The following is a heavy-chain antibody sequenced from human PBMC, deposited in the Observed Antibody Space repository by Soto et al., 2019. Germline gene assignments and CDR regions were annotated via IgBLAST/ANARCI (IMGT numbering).Heavy chain of an antibody. Sequence: ASVKVSCKASGGTFSSYAISWVRQAPGQGLEWMGGIIPIFGTANYAQKFQGRVTITADESASTAYMELSSLRSEDTAVYYCAREVLPLETYNDIAANYDAFDIWGQGTMVTVSS. J-gene: IGHJ3*02. CDR1: GGTFSSYA. D-gene: IGHD6-25*01. CDR3: AREVLPLETYNDIAANYDAFDI. V-gene: IGHV1-69*13. CDR2: IIPIFGTA.